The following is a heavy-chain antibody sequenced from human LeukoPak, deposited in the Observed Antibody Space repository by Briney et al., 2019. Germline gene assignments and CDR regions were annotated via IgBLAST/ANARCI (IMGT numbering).Heavy chain of an antibody. J-gene: IGHJ5*02. D-gene: IGHD2-15*01. CDR1: GFTFSTFS. Sequence: GGSLRLSCAASGFTFSTFSMNWVRQAPGKGLEWVSSISTSSSYIYYADSVKGRFTISRDNARNSLYLQMNTLRAEDTAVYSCARGADGVSSNSRGWFDPWGQGTLVTVSS. CDR2: ISTSSSYI. V-gene: IGHV3-21*01. CDR3: ARGADGVSSNSRGWFDP.